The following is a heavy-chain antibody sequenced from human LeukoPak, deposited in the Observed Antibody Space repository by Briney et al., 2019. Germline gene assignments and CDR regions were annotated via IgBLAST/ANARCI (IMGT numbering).Heavy chain of an antibody. V-gene: IGHV4-4*09. CDR2: MHIGEST. CDR1: GDSISTNY. Sequence: SETLSLTCTVSGDSISTNYWSWIRQPPGKGLEWIGYMHIGESTNYNPSLTGRVTVSVDTSKNQFSLKMSSETAADTAVYYCARHSAYGSGTLRYFYNHMDVWGKGTTVTVSS. J-gene: IGHJ6*03. CDR3: ARHSAYGSGTLRYFYNHMDV. D-gene: IGHD3-10*01.